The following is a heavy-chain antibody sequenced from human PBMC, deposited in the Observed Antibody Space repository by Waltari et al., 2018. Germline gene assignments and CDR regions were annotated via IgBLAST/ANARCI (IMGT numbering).Heavy chain of an antibody. D-gene: IGHD6-19*01. CDR2: IYYSGST. CDR3: ASWYSSIGWFDP. V-gene: IGHV4-39*01. Sequence: QLQLQESGPGLVKPSETLSLTCTVSGGSISSSSYYWGGIRQPPGKGLEWIGSIYYSGSTYYNPSLKSRVTISVDTSKNQFSLKLSSVTAADTAVYYCASWYSSIGWFDPWGQGTLVTVSS. J-gene: IGHJ5*02. CDR1: GGSISSSSYY.